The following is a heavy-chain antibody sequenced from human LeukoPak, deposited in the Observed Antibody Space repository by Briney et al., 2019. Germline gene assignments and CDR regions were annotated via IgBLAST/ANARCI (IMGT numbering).Heavy chain of an antibody. D-gene: IGHD1-26*01. CDR3: AKDRLGDSGSFH. CDR1: GFTFSSYE. V-gene: IGHV3-48*03. CDR2: ISTSGSTI. J-gene: IGHJ4*02. Sequence: GGSLRLSCAASGFTFSSYEMNWVRQALGKGLDWVSYISTSGSTIHYADSVKGRFTISRDNSKNTLYLQMNSLRAEDTAVYYCAKDRLGDSGSFHWGQGALVTVSS.